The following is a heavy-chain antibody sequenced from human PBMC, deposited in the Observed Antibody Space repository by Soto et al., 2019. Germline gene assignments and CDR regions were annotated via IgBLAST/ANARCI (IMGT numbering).Heavy chain of an antibody. V-gene: IGHV4-34*01. CDR3: ARGPQLVGATTVNWFDP. CDR1: VGFLSGYY. Sequence: PSETLFLTCAVYVGFLSGYYWSWIRQPPGKGLEWIGEINHSGSTNYNPSLKSRVTISVDTSKNQFSLKLSSVTAADTAVYYCARGPQLVGATTVNWFDPWGQGTLVTVSS. D-gene: IGHD1-26*01. J-gene: IGHJ5*02. CDR2: INHSGST.